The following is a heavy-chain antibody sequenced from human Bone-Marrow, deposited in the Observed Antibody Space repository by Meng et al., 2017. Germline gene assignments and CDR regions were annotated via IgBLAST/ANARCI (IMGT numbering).Heavy chain of an antibody. CDR1: GCTFSSYA. Sequence: SVKVSCKASGCTFSSYAISWVRQAPGQGLEWMGGIIPIFGTANYAQKFQGRVTITADESTSTAYMELSSLRSEDTAVYYCAIYCSGSSCYSRYFDYWGQGTLVTVSS. CDR3: AIYCSGSSCYSRYFDY. D-gene: IGHD2-15*01. J-gene: IGHJ4*02. CDR2: IIPIFGTA. V-gene: IGHV1-69*13.